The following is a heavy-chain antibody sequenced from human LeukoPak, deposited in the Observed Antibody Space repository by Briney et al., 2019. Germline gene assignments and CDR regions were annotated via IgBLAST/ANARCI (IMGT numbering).Heavy chain of an antibody. V-gene: IGHV1-46*01. J-gene: IGHJ3*02. CDR3: ALIGGDYEAPVPDAFDI. D-gene: IGHD4-17*01. CDR1: GYTFTSYY. CDR2: INPSGGST. Sequence: ASVKVSCKASGYTFTSYYMHWVRQAPGQGLEWMGIINPSGGSTSYAQKFQGRVTMTRDMSTSTVYMELSSLRSEDMAVYYCALIGGDYEAPVPDAFDIWGQGTMVTVSS.